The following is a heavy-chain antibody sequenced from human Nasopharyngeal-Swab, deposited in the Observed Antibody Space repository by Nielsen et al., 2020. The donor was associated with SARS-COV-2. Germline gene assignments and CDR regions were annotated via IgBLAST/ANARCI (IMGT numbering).Heavy chain of an antibody. CDR1: GFTFSSYS. CDR3: ARNTDYYDSSGYQDY. Sequence: GGSLRLSCAASGFTFSSYSMNWVRQAPGKGLEWVSYISSSSSTIYYADSVKGRFTISRDNAKNSLYLQMDSLRAEDTAVYYCARNTDYYDSSGYQDYWGQGTLVTVSS. V-gene: IGHV3-48*01. J-gene: IGHJ4*02. D-gene: IGHD3-22*01. CDR2: ISSSSSTI.